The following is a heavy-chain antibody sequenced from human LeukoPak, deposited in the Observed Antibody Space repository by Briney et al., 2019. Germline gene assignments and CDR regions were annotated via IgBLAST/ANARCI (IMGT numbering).Heavy chain of an antibody. D-gene: IGHD2-15*01. J-gene: IGHJ1*01. CDR3: ARGGGGSLEYFHH. CDR1: GYTFTGYY. Sequence: GASVKVSCKTSGYTFTGYYMHWVRQAPGQGLEWMGWLNPNSGGTNYAQSFQGRVTMTGDTSINTASMELSRLRSDDTAVYYCARGGGGSLEYFHHWGQGTLVTVSS. V-gene: IGHV1-2*02. CDR2: LNPNSGGT.